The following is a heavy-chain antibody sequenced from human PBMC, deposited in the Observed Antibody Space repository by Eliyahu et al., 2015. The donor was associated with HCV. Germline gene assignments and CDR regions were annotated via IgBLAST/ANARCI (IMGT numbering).Heavy chain of an antibody. CDR1: XGSIXSGGYY. Sequence: QVQLQESGPGLVKPSQTLSLTCTVSXGSIXSGGYYWSWIRQHPGXGXEWVGYIYYSGNTYYNPSLXSRVTISVDTSKNQFSLKLSSVTAADTAVYYCARDVVVAANNNWFDPWGQGTLVTVSS. V-gene: IGHV4-31*03. D-gene: IGHD2-15*01. J-gene: IGHJ5*02. CDR2: IYYSGNT. CDR3: ARDVVVAANNNWFDP.